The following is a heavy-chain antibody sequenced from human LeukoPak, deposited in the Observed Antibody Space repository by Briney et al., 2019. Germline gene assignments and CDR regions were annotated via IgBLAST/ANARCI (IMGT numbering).Heavy chain of an antibody. D-gene: IGHD6-19*01. CDR3: ARSPSEQWLGY. J-gene: IGHJ4*02. Sequence: PSETLSLTCTVSGGSISSGSYYWSWIRQPAGKGLEWIGRIYTSGSTNYNPSLKSRVTIPVDTSKNQFSLKLSSVTAADTAVYYCARSPSEQWLGYWGQGTLVTVSS. CDR2: IYTSGST. CDR1: GGSISSGSYY. V-gene: IGHV4-61*02.